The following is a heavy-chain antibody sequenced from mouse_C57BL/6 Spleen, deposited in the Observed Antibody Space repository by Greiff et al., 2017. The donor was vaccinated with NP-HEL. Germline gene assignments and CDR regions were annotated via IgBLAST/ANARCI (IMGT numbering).Heavy chain of an antibody. V-gene: IGHV1-42*01. J-gene: IGHJ3*01. CDR3: ARGAAQAHFLAY. CDR1: GYSFTGYY. CDR2: INPSTGGT. Sequence: EVQLQQSGPELVKPGASVKISCKASGYSFTGYYMNWVKQSPEKSLEWIGEINPSTGGTTYIQKFKAKATLTVDKSSSTDYMQRKSVTSEDSAVYYCARGAAQAHFLAYWGQGTLVTVSA. D-gene: IGHD3-2*02.